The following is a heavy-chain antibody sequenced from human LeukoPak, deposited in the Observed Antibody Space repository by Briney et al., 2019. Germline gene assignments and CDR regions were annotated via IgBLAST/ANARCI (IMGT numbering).Heavy chain of an antibody. J-gene: IGHJ6*03. CDR3: ARGVAAAQPMNYYYMDV. CDR2: ISAYNGNT. D-gene: IGHD6-13*01. CDR1: GYTFTSYG. V-gene: IGHV1-18*01. Sequence: GASVKVSCKASGYTFTSYGISWVRQAPGQGLEWMGWISAYNGNTNYAQKLQGRVTMTTDTSTSTAYMELRSLRSDDTAVYYCARGVAAAQPMNYYYMDVWGKGTTVTVSS.